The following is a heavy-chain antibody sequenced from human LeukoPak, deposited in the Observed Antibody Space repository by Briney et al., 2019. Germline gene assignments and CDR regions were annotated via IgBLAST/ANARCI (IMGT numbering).Heavy chain of an antibody. Sequence: SETLSLTCAVYGGSFSGYYWSWIRQPPGKGLEWIGEINHSGSTNYNPSLKSRVTISVDTSKNQFSLKLSSVTAADTAVYYCARLAPSDSSWVANRGTNWFDLWGQGTLVTVSS. CDR1: GGSFSGYY. CDR3: ARLAPSDSSWVANRGTNWFDL. D-gene: IGHD6-13*01. CDR2: INHSGST. J-gene: IGHJ5*02. V-gene: IGHV4-34*01.